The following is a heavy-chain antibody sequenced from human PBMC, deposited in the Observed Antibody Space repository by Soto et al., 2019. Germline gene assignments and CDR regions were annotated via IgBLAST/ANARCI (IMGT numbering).Heavy chain of an antibody. CDR1: GYTFTSYA. CDR2: VNAGNGNT. V-gene: IGHV1-3*01. CDR3: AREDRLEPDFDY. Sequence: ASVKVSCKASGYTFTSYAMHWVRQAPGQRLEWMGWVNAGNGNTKYSQKFQGGVTITRDTSASTAYMELSSLRSEDTAVYYCAREDRLEPDFDYWGQGTLVTVSS. J-gene: IGHJ4*02. D-gene: IGHD1-1*01.